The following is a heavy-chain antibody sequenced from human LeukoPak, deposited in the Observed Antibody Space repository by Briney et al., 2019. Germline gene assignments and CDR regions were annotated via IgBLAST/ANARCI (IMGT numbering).Heavy chain of an antibody. CDR1: GGSISSYY. D-gene: IGHD3-10*01. V-gene: IGHV4-59*01. CDR2: IYYSGST. Sequence: SETLPLTFTVSGGSISSYYWSWIRQPPGKGLEWIGYIYYSGSTNYNPSLKSRVTISVDTSKNQFSLKLSSVTAADTAVYYCARARRGELLWFGESPFWFDPWGQGTLVTVSS. CDR3: ARARRGELLWFGESPFWFDP. J-gene: IGHJ5*02.